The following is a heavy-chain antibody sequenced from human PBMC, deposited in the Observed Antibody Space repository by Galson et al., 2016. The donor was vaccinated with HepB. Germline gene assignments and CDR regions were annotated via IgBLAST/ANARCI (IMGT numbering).Heavy chain of an antibody. Sequence: SLRLSCAASGFTFSNYDMHWVRQATGKGLEWVSAIGAAGDTYYPGSVKGRFTISRENANNSLYLHMNSLRAGDTAVYYCAREGGRSGGRCHNAAFDIWGQGTMVVVSS. CDR3: AREGGRSGGRCHNAAFDI. CDR1: GFTFSNYD. CDR2: IGAAGDT. J-gene: IGHJ3*02. V-gene: IGHV3-13*01. D-gene: IGHD2-15*01.